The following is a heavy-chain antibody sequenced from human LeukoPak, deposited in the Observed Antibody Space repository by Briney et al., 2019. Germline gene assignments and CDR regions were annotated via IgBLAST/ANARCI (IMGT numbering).Heavy chain of an antibody. J-gene: IGHJ4*02. CDR2: GYYSGST. CDR1: GGSISSYY. V-gene: IGHV4-59*01. Sequence: PSETLSLTCTVSGGSISSYYWSWIRQPPGKGLEWIGYGYYSGSTNYNPSLESRVTISVETSKNQFSLKLSSVTAADTAVYYCAREYSSGWSGTGYWGQGTLVTVSS. D-gene: IGHD6-19*01. CDR3: AREYSSGWSGTGY.